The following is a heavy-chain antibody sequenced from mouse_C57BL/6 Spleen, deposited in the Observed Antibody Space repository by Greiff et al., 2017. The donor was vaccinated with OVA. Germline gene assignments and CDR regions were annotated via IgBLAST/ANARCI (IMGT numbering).Heavy chain of an antibody. D-gene: IGHD2-4*01. Sequence: VQRVESGAELAKPGASVKLSCKASGYTFTSYWMHWVKQRPGQGLEWIGYINPSSGYTKYNQKFKDKATLTADKSSSTAYMQLSSLTYEDSAVYYCARPPRDSDYFDYWGQGTTLTVSS. J-gene: IGHJ2*01. CDR3: ARPPRDSDYFDY. CDR1: GYTFTSYW. CDR2: INPSSGYT. V-gene: IGHV1-7*01.